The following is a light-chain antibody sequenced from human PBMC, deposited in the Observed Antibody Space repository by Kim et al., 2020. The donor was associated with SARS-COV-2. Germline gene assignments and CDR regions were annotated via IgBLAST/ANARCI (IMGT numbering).Light chain of an antibody. V-gene: IGLV1-40*01. CDR3: QSYDSSLSGYV. Sequence: RVTISCTGSSTNFGAGYDVHWYQQLPGTAPKLLIYGNSNRPSGVPDRFSGSKSGTSDSLAITGLQAEDEADYYCQSYDSSLSGYVFGTGTKVTVL. J-gene: IGLJ1*01. CDR1: STNFGAGYD. CDR2: GNS.